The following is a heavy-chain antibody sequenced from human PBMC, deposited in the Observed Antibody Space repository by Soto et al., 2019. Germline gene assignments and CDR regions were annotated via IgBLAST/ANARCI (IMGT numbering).Heavy chain of an antibody. V-gene: IGHV3-74*02. CDR2: MNEDGGTT. J-gene: IGHJ6*02. D-gene: IGHD3-10*01. Sequence: EVQLVESGGGLVRPGGSLRLACAASGLTFSSYWMHWVRQAPGKGLVWVSRMNEDGGTTDYADSVKGRFTISRDNAKNTMYLQMNSLGVEDTAVYSCASDLSGRADVWGQGTTVTVSS. CDR1: GLTFSSYW. CDR3: ASDLSGRADV.